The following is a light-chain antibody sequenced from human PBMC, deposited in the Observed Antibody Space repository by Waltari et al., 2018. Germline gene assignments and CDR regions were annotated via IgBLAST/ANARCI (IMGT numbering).Light chain of an antibody. J-gene: IGLJ1*01. CDR2: EVS. V-gene: IGLV2-14*01. Sequence: QSALTQPASVSGSPGQSITISCSGTDSDVGAYDFVSWYQQHPGKAPHLIIYEVSNRPSGISNRFSASKAGNTASLTISVLQAEDEADYCCSSYTTSSAPGVFGTGTRVTVL. CDR3: SSYTTSSAPGV. CDR1: DSDVGAYDF.